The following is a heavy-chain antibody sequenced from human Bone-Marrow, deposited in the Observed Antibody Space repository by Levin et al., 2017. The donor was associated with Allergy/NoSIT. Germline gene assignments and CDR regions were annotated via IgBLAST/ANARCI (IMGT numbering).Heavy chain of an antibody. CDR1: GFTSGYW. CDR2: VNQDGSEK. Sequence: GGPLRLSCAASGFTSGYWMNWVRQAPGKGLEWVANVNQDGSEKYYVDSVKGRFTISRDNAKNSLSLQMNSLRVEDTAVYYCATSIVAAGGTRSFDYWGQGTLVTVSS. V-gene: IGHV3-7*01. CDR3: ATSIVAAGGTRSFDY. J-gene: IGHJ4*02. D-gene: IGHD6-13*01.